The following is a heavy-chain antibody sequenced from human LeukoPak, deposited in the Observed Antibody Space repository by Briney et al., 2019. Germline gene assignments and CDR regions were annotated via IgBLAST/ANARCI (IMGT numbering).Heavy chain of an antibody. CDR2: IKDDGSEA. V-gene: IGHV3-7*01. D-gene: IGHD3-22*01. CDR3: AKDAAVGSSGYYYVPPLYYFHY. CDR1: GFTFSDYW. Sequence: GSLRLSCAASGFTFSDYWMTWVRQAPGKGLQWVANIKDDGSEAYYVDSVKGRFTISRDNAKNSLYLQMNSLRAEDTAVYYCAKDAAVGSSGYYYVPPLYYFHYWGQGTLVTVSS. J-gene: IGHJ4*02.